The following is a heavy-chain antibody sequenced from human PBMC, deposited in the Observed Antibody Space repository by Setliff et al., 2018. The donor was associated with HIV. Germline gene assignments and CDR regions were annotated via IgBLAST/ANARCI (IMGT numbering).Heavy chain of an antibody. V-gene: IGHV4-61*02. Sequence: LSLTCTVSGGSISSDGYYWSWIRQPAGKGLEWIGRISTTGSTNYTPSLKSRVTISVDTSKNQFSLKLSSVAAADTAVYFCARDRRYYGSGSYPPFYYYYMDVWGKGTTVTVSS. J-gene: IGHJ6*03. D-gene: IGHD3-10*01. CDR3: ARDRRYYGSGSYPPFYYYYMDV. CDR2: ISTTGST. CDR1: GGSISSDGYY.